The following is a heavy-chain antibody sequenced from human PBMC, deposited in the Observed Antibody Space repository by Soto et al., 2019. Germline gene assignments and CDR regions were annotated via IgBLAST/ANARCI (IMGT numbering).Heavy chain of an antibody. D-gene: IGHD7-27*01. CDR2: IYYNGNT. V-gene: IGHV4-59*11. J-gene: IGHJ4*02. CDR3: TRANWYSEY. Sequence: SETLSLTCTVSGGSISNHYWSWIRRPPGKGLEWIGYIYYNGNTNYNPPLKSRVTMSVDTSKNQISLKLSSVTAAGTAVYYCTRANWYSEYWGQGTLVTVSS. CDR1: GGSISNHY.